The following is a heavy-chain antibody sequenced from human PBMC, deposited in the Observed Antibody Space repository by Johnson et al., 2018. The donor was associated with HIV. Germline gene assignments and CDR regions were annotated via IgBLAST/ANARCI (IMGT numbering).Heavy chain of an antibody. CDR2: ISYDGSNK. J-gene: IGHJ3*02. Sequence: QVQLVESGGGVVQPGRSLRLSCAASGFTFSSYAMHWVRQAPGKVLEWVAVISYDGSNKYYADSVKGRFTISRDNSKNTLYLQMNILRAEDTAVYYCAPGVYSGYDGVDAFDIWGQGTMVTVSS. D-gene: IGHD5-12*01. CDR3: APGVYSGYDGVDAFDI. CDR1: GFTFSSYA. V-gene: IGHV3-30-3*01.